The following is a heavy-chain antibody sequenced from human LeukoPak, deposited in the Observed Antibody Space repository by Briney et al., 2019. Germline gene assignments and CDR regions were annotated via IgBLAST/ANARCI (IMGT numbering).Heavy chain of an antibody. CDR1: GFTFSSYE. J-gene: IGHJ4*02. V-gene: IGHV3-48*03. Sequence: GGSLRLSCAASGFTFSSYEMNWVRQALGKGLEWVSYISSSGSTIYYADSVKGRFTISRDNAKNSLYLQMNRLRTEDTALYYCVKDYDSSGYYPDDWGQGTLVTVSS. CDR2: ISSSGSTI. CDR3: VKDYDSSGYYPDD. D-gene: IGHD3-22*01.